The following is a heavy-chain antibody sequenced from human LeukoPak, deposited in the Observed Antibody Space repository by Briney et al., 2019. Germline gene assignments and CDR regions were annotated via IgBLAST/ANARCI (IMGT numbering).Heavy chain of an antibody. CDR3: ARGRELSYFDY. V-gene: IGHV4-59*08. D-gene: IGHD1-7*01. J-gene: IGHJ4*02. Sequence: SETLSLTCTVSGGSISTYYWSWIRQPPGKGLEWIGYIYYSGNTNYNPSLKSRVTISVDTSKNHFSLKLSSVTAADTAMYYCARGRELSYFDYWSQGILVTVSS. CDR1: GGSISTYY. CDR2: IYYSGNT.